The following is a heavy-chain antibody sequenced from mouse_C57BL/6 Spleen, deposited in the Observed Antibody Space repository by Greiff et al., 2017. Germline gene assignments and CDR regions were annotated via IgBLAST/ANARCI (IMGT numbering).Heavy chain of an antibody. CDR3: TGGTTVKFAY. CDR2: IRLKSDNYAT. D-gene: IGHD1-1*01. Sequence: EVQLQESGGGLVQPGGSMKLSCVASGFTFSNYWMNWVRQSPEKGLAWVAQIRLKSDNYATHYAESVKGRFTISRDDSKSSVYLQMNNLRAEDTGIYYCTGGTTVKFAYWGQGTLVTVSA. J-gene: IGHJ3*01. V-gene: IGHV6-3*01. CDR1: GFTFSNYW.